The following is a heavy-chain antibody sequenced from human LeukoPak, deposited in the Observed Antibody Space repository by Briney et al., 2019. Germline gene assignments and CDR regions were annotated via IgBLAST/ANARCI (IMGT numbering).Heavy chain of an antibody. Sequence: GGSLRLSCAASGFTFSSYWMHWVRQGPGKGLVWVSRINSDGSSTTYADSVKGRFTISRDDAKNTLYLQMNSLRAEDTAVYYSARGSYGYDYWGQGTLVTVSS. CDR3: ARGSYGYDY. J-gene: IGHJ4*02. CDR2: INSDGSST. D-gene: IGHD5-18*01. CDR1: GFTFSSYW. V-gene: IGHV3-74*01.